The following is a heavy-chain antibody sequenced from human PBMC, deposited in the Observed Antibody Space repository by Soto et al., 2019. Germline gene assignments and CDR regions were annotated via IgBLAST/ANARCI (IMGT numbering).Heavy chain of an antibody. CDR1: GFTFSTYA. V-gene: IGHV3-23*01. Sequence: EVQLLESGGGLVQPGGSLRLSCAASGFTFSTYAMSWVRQAPGKGLEWVSAISSGGTSTYYADSVKGRFTISRDNSKNSLFLQRISLRAEDTAIYYCAKDGPGFYDTIGRGYWGQGTLVTVSS. CDR2: ISSGGTST. CDR3: AKDGPGFYDTIGRGY. D-gene: IGHD3-22*01. J-gene: IGHJ4*02.